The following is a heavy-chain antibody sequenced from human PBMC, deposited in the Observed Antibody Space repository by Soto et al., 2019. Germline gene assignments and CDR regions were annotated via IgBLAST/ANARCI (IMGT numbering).Heavy chain of an antibody. CDR2: IYSGGST. CDR1: GFTVSSNY. D-gene: IGHD4-17*01. V-gene: IGHV3-66*01. CDR3: ARWTTVTGYYFDY. Sequence: EVQLVESGGGLVQPGGSLRLSCAASGFTVSSNYMSWVRQAPGKGLEWVSVIYSGGSTYYADSVKGRFTISRDNSKNTLYLQMNSLRAEDTAVYYCARWTTVTGYYFDYWGQGTLVTVSS. J-gene: IGHJ4*02.